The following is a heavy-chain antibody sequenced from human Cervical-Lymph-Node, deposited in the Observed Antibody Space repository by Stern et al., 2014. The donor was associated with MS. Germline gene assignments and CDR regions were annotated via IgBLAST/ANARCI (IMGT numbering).Heavy chain of an antibody. Sequence: QLVESGAEAKKPGASVKVSCKVSGYTLSEISMHWVRQAPGKGLEWLGVFDPEHGETRYAQKFQGRVTMAEDRSTDTAYMELSSLRSEDTAVYYCATHRGRVTYYYGMDVWGQGTTVTVSS. CDR2: FDPEHGET. V-gene: IGHV1-24*01. CDR3: ATHRGRVTYYYGMDV. CDR1: GYTLSEIS. J-gene: IGHJ6*02. D-gene: IGHD2-21*02.